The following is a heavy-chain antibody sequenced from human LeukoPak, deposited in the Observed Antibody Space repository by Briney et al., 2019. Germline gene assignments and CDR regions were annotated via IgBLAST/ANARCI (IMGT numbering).Heavy chain of an antibody. V-gene: IGHV3-23*01. CDR3: ARTYSSGARVP. D-gene: IGHD6-19*01. CDR2: IRGSGGST. J-gene: IGHJ5*02. Sequence: PGGSLRLSCAASGFTFSSYAMSWVRQAPGKGLEWVSTIRGSGGSTYYADSVKGRFTISRDNSKNTLYLQMNSLRAEDTAVYYCARTYSSGARVPWGQGTLVTVSS. CDR1: GFTFSSYA.